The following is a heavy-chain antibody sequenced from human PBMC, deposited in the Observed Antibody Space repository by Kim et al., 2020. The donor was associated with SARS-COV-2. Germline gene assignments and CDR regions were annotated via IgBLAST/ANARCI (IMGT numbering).Heavy chain of an antibody. D-gene: IGHD3-22*01. CDR1: GFTFSSYG. Sequence: GGSLRLSCTASGFTFSSYGMHWVRQAPGKGLEWVAVISYDGRNKYYADSVKGRFTISRDNSKNTLYLQMNSLRAEDTAVYYCAKEGGYFDSSGHNGAFDLWGQGTMVTVSS. V-gene: IGHV3-30*18. CDR2: ISYDGRNK. CDR3: AKEGGYFDSSGHNGAFDL. J-gene: IGHJ3*01.